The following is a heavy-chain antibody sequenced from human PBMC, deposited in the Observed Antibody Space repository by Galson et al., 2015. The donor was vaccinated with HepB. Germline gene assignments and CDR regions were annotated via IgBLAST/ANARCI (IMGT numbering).Heavy chain of an antibody. V-gene: IGHV5-51*01. J-gene: IGHJ2*01. CDR3: AGGTVSYWFFEI. CDR1: GYKFSNYW. D-gene: IGHD4-17*01. CDR2: IYPGDSDT. Sequence: QSGAEVKKPGESLKISCKASGYKFSNYWIGWVRQTPGQGLEWMGIIYPGDSDTKYSPSFQGQVTISVDMSISSVFLQWNNLKSSDTAIYYCAGGTVSYWFFEIWGRGTLVTVSS.